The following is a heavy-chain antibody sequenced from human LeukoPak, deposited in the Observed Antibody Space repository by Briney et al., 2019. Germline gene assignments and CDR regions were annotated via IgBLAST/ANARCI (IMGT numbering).Heavy chain of an antibody. CDR3: ARDRTRTYDTSPDAFDI. CDR2: IYHSGSS. D-gene: IGHD3-22*01. V-gene: IGHV4-4*02. Sequence: SETLSLTCAVSVGSISSSNWWSWVRQPPGKELEWIGEIYHSGSSNYNPSLKSRVTISLDKSKNQFSLKLSSVTAADTAVYYCARDRTRTYDTSPDAFDIWGQGTMVTVSS. CDR1: VGSISSSNW. J-gene: IGHJ3*02.